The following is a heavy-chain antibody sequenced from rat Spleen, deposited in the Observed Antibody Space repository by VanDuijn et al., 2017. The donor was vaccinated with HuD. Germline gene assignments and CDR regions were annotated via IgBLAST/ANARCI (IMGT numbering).Heavy chain of an antibody. CDR2: ISYDGSST. CDR1: GLSFSNYY. J-gene: IGHJ4*01. D-gene: IGHD1-6*01. CDR3: ARGGYVYYGLLLRHVMDA. Sequence: EVQLVESGGGLVQPGRSMKLSCAASGLSFSNYYMAWVRQAPTKGLEWVATISYDGSSTYYRDSVKGRFTISRDNAKSTLYLQMDSLRSEDTATYYCARGGYVYYGLLLRHVMDAWGQGASVTVSS. V-gene: IGHV5-29*01.